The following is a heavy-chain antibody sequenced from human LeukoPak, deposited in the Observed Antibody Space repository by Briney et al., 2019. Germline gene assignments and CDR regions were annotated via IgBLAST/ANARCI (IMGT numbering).Heavy chain of an antibody. CDR1: GFTLRSYV. Sequence: QPGGSLRLSCVASGFTLRSYVMNWVRQTPGKGVEWVSSISGSGDSTFYADSVKGRFSISRDNSKNTLYLQMNSLRAEDTAVYYCAKYSHDSSGSYDYWGQGTLVTVSS. V-gene: IGHV3-23*01. CDR3: AKYSHDSSGSYDY. J-gene: IGHJ4*02. CDR2: ISGSGDST. D-gene: IGHD3-22*01.